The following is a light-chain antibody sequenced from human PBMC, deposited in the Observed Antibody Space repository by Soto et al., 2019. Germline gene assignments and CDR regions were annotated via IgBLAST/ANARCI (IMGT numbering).Light chain of an antibody. CDR3: QQYKNCLLT. V-gene: IGKV1-5*01. Sequence: DIQMTQSPSTLSASVGDRVTITCRASQTISSWLAWYQQKPGKAPKLLIYDASTLESGVPSRFSGSGSGTEFTLTISSLQPDDFATYYCQQYKNCLLTFGGGTKVDIK. J-gene: IGKJ4*01. CDR1: QTISSW. CDR2: DAS.